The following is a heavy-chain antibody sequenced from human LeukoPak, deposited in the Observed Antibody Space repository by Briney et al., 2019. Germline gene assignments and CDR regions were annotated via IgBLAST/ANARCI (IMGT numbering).Heavy chain of an antibody. J-gene: IGHJ4*02. CDR1: GYTFTSYA. CDR3: ARPSRDGYNFPFDY. D-gene: IGHD5-24*01. V-gene: IGHV1-69*04. CDR2: IIPILGIA. Sequence: SVKVSCKASGYTFTSYAISWVRQAPGQGLEWMGRIIPILGIADYAQKFQGRVTITADKSTSTAYMELSSLRSEDTAVYYCARPSRDGYNFPFDYWGQGTLVTVSS.